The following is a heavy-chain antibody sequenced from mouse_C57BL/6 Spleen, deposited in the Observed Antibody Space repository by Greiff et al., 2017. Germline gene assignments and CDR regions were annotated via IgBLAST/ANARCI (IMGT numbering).Heavy chain of an antibody. CDR2: IDPEDGET. V-gene: IGHV14-2*01. J-gene: IGHJ2*01. Sequence: EVHLVESGAELVKPGASVKLSCTASGFNIKDYYMHWVKQRTEQGLEWIGRIDPEDGETKYAPKFQGKATITADTSSNTAYLQLSGLTSEDTAVYYCASYYGSSFDYWGQGTTLTVSS. CDR1: GFNIKDYY. D-gene: IGHD1-1*01. CDR3: ASYYGSSFDY.